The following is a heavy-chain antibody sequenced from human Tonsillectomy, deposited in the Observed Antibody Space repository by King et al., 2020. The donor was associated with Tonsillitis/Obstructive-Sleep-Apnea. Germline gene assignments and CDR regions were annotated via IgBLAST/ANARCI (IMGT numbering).Heavy chain of an antibody. CDR1: GFTVSSNY. V-gene: IGHV3-66*01. J-gene: IGHJ4*02. CDR3: AREYYYFWSGYPTLDY. D-gene: IGHD3-3*01. Sequence: VQLVESGGGLVQPGGSLRLSCAASGFTVSSNYMSWVRQAPGKGLEWVAVIYSGGSTYYADSVKGRFTISRDNSKNTLYLQMNSLRAEDTAVYYWAREYYYFWSGYPTLDYWGQGTLVTVSS. CDR2: IYSGGST.